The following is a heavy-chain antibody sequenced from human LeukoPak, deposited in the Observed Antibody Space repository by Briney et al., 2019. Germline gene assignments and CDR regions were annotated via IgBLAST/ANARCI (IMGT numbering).Heavy chain of an antibody. J-gene: IGHJ4*02. V-gene: IGHV5-51*01. CDR2: IYPGDSDT. D-gene: IGHD3-9*01. Sequence: KPGESLKISCKGSGYRFTSYWIGWVRPMPGKGLEWMGIIYPGDSDTRYSPSFQGQVTISADKSISTAYLQRSSLRASDTAMYYCARPGGDILTGYYNWGQGTLVTVSS. CDR3: ARPGGDILTGYYN. CDR1: GYRFTSYW.